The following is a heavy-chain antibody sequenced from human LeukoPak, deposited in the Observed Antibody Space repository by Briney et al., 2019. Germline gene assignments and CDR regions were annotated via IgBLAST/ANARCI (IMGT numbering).Heavy chain of an antibody. J-gene: IGHJ4*02. D-gene: IGHD6-19*01. Sequence: GASVTVSSKASGYTFTSYGISWVRQAPGQGLEWMGWISAYNGNTNYAQKLQGRVTMTTDTSTSTAYMELRSLRSDDTAVYYCARVAVAGPIDYWGQGTLVTVSS. CDR1: GYTFTSYG. CDR3: ARVAVAGPIDY. CDR2: ISAYNGNT. V-gene: IGHV1-18*04.